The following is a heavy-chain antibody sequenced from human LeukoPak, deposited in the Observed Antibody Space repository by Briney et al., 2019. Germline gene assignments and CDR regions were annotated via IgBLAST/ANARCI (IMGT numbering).Heavy chain of an antibody. D-gene: IGHD6-13*01. CDR2: IKQDGSEK. CDR3: ARAAAGTSYDY. J-gene: IGHJ4*02. Sequence: GGSLRLSCAASGSTFSSYRRSWVREAPGKGLEWVANIKQDGSEKYYVDSVKGRFTISRDNAKNSLYLQMNSLRAEDTAVYYCARAAAGTSYDYWGQGTLVTVSS. CDR1: GSTFSSYR. V-gene: IGHV3-7*03.